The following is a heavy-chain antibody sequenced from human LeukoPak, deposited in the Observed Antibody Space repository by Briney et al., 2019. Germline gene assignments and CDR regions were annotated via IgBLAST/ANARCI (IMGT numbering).Heavy chain of an antibody. V-gene: IGHV4-34*01. CDR1: GGSFSGNN. CDR3: ARGSPKHDS. Sequence: PSETLSLTCAVYGGSFSGNNWNWIRQPPGKGLEWIGEINHSGATKYNPSLKSRLTTSVDPSKNQFSLKLKSVTAADTAVYYCARGSPKHDSWGQGTLVTVSS. J-gene: IGHJ5*01. CDR2: INHSGAT.